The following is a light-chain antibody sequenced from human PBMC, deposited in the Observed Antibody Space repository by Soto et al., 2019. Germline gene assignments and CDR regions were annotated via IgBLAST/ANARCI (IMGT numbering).Light chain of an antibody. Sequence: QSVLTQPASVSGSPGQSITISCTGTSSDVGGYNYVSWYQQHPGKAPKLIIYEASNRPSGVSNRFSGSKSGNTASLTISGLQAEDEADYYCNSYTSKSTGVFGTGTKLTVL. CDR3: NSYTSKSTGV. CDR1: SSDVGGYNY. V-gene: IGLV2-14*01. J-gene: IGLJ1*01. CDR2: EAS.